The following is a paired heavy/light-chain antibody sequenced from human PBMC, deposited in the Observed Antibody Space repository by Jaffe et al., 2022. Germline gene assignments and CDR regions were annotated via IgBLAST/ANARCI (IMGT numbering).Light chain of an antibody. J-gene: IGLJ2*01. CDR1: STDVGSYNR. CDR2: EVS. Sequence: QSALTQPPSVSGSPGQSVTISCTGTSTDVGSYNRVSWYQQPPGTAPKLMIYEVSNRPSGVPDRFSGSKSDNTASLTISGLQAEDEADYYCGSYTTSSTLVFGGGTKLTVL. V-gene: IGLV2-18*02. CDR3: GSYTTSSTLV.
Heavy chain of an antibody. V-gene: IGHV4-61*02. CDR2: MYAYGGA. Sequence: QVQLQESGPGLVKPSQTLSLTCTVSNGSVSSNSYYWSWIRQPAGKGLEWIGRMYAYGGADYNPSLKSRVTISVDTSKNQFSLWLSSVTAADTAVYHCARGIPYRGDYFDYWGRGILVTVSS. CDR1: NGSVSSNSYY. D-gene: IGHD1-26*01. CDR3: ARGIPYRGDYFDY. J-gene: IGHJ4*02.